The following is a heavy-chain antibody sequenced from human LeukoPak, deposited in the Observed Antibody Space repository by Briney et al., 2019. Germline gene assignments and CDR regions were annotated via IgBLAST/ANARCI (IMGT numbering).Heavy chain of an antibody. D-gene: IGHD6-13*01. Sequence: SETLSLTCAVYGGSFSGYYWSWIRQPPGKGLEWIGEINHSGSTNYNPSLKSRVTISADTSKNQFSLKLSSVTAADTAVYYCAGGGEWQQLVAPGYYGMDVWGQGTTVTVSS. V-gene: IGHV4-34*01. CDR3: AGGGEWQQLVAPGYYGMDV. CDR1: GGSFSGYY. J-gene: IGHJ6*02. CDR2: INHSGST.